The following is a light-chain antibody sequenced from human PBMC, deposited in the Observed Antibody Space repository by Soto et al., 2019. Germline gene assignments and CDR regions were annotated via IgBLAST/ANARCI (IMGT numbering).Light chain of an antibody. CDR2: HVI. Sequence: QSVLTQPRSVSGSPGQSVTISCTGTSRDVGGWEYVSWYQQHPGRAPKVMIYHVIHRPLGIPYRFSGSKSGNTASLTISGLQPDDEADYFCCSYAGSYTLVCGGGTQLTVL. CDR3: CSYAGSYTLV. J-gene: IGLJ3*02. CDR1: SRDVGGWEY. V-gene: IGLV2-11*01.